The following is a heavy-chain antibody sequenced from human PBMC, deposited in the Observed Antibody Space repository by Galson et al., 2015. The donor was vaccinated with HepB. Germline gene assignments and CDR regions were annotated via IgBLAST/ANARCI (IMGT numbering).Heavy chain of an antibody. CDR2: ISHDGNTK. D-gene: IGHD6-19*01. CDR3: AKDRQRFSSGWYGEDY. Sequence: SLRLSCAASGITFSSYAMHWVRQAPGKGLEWLAVISHDGNTKYYADSMKGRLTISRDDFKYTVYLEMSSLRVEDTAVYYCAKDRQRFSSGWYGEDYWGQGTLVTVSS. V-gene: IGHV3-30*18. CDR1: GITFSSYA. J-gene: IGHJ4*02.